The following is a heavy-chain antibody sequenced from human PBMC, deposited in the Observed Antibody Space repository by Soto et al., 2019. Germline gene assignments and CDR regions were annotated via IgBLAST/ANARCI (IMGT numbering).Heavy chain of an antibody. CDR2: IIPIFGTA. J-gene: IGHJ4*02. CDR3: ASAHGSGYYRNDY. CDR1: GGTFSSYA. Sequence: ASVKVSCKASGGTFSSYAISWVRQAPGQGLEWMGGIIPIFGTANYAQKFQGRVTITADESTSTAYMELSSLRSEDTAVYYCASAHGSGYYRNDYWGQGTLVTVSS. V-gene: IGHV1-69*13. D-gene: IGHD3-3*01.